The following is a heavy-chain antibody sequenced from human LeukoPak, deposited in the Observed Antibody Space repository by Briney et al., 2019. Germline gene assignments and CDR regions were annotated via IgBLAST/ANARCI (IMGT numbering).Heavy chain of an antibody. CDR2: INPNSGGT. Sequence: ASVKVSCKASGYTFTSYDINWVRQATGQGLEWMGWINPNSGGTNYAQKFQGRVTMTRDTSISTAYMELSRLRSDDTAVYYCARGRYSSGYYYYYYMDVWGKGTTVTISS. V-gene: IGHV1-2*02. J-gene: IGHJ6*03. CDR3: ARGRYSSGYYYYYYMDV. CDR1: GYTFTSYD. D-gene: IGHD6-19*01.